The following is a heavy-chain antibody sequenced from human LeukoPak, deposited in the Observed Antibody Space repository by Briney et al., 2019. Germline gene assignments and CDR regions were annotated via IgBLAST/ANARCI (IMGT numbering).Heavy chain of an antibody. CDR3: ARGGQDMDV. D-gene: IGHD3-16*01. CDR2: IYYSGST. Sequence: SETLSLTCTVSGGSISSSSYYWGWIRQPPGKGLEWIGSIYYSGSTYYNPSLKSRVTISVDTSKNQFSLKLSSVTAADTAVYYCARGGQDMDVWGKGTTVTVSS. J-gene: IGHJ6*03. V-gene: IGHV4-39*07. CDR1: GGSISSSSYY.